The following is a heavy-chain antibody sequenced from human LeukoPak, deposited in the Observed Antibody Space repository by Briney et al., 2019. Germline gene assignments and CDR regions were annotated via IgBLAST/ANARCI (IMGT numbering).Heavy chain of an antibody. D-gene: IGHD1-26*01. J-gene: IGHJ6*03. CDR3: VTPRSWELSDMAV. CDR2: VYHNGET. Sequence: SETLSLTCTVSGYSITTNYCWAWIRQSPETGLEWIGSVYHNGETYYNPSLKSRVIISVDTSKNEFSLRLTSVTAADTAVYYCVTPRSWELSDMAVWGKGTTVIVSS. CDR1: GYSITTNYC. V-gene: IGHV4-38-2*02.